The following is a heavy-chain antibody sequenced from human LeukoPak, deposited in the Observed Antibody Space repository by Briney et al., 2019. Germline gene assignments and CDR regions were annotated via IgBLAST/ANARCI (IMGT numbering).Heavy chain of an antibody. CDR1: GFTFSRYA. CDR2: ISGSGGST. CDR3: AKDSETYGSGAFDY. D-gene: IGHD3-10*01. V-gene: IGHV3-23*01. J-gene: IGHJ4*02. Sequence: GGSLRLSCAASGFTFSRYAMSWVRQAPGKGLEWVSAISGSGGSTYYADSVKGRFTISRDNSKNTLYLQMNSLRAGDTAVYYCAKDSETYGSGAFDYWGQGTLVTVSS.